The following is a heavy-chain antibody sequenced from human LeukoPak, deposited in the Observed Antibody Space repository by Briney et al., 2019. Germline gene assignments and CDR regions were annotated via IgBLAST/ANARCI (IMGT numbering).Heavy chain of an antibody. V-gene: IGHV4-61*02. CDR2: IYTSGST. D-gene: IGHD2-8*01. CDR3: ARDPLGHCTNGVCYSFDY. J-gene: IGHJ4*02. Sequence: SQTLSLTCTVSGGSISSGSYYWSWIRQPAGKGLEWIGRIYTSGSTNYNPSLKSRVTISVDTSKNQFSLELSSVTAADTAVYYCARDPLGHCTNGVCYSFDYWGQGTLVTVSS. CDR1: GGSISSGSYY.